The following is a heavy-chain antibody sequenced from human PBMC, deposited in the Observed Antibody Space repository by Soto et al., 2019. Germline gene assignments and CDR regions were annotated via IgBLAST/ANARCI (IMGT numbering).Heavy chain of an antibody. CDR1: GGSISSYY. V-gene: IGHV4-59*01. CDR2: IYYSGST. J-gene: IGHJ4*02. D-gene: IGHD3-3*01. Sequence: SETLSLTCTASGGSISSYYWSWIRQPPGKGLEWIGYIYYSGSTNYNPSLKSRVTISVDTSKNQFSLKLSSVTAADTAVYYCARDRHDFWSGYPASYFDYWGQGTLVTVSS. CDR3: ARDRHDFWSGYPASYFDY.